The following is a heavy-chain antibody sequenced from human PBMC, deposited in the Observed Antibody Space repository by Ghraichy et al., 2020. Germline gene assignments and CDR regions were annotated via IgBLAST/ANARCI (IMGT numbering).Heavy chain of an antibody. D-gene: IGHD3-3*01. J-gene: IGHJ6*02. Sequence: SETLSLTCAVYGGSFSGYYWSWIRQPPGKGLEWIGEINHSGSTNYNPSLKSRVTISVDTSKNQFSLKLSSVTAADTAVYYCARGPAYYDFWSGLKNYYYYGMDVWGQGTTVTVSS. CDR1: GGSFSGYY. CDR2: INHSGST. V-gene: IGHV4-34*01. CDR3: ARGPAYYDFWSGLKNYYYYGMDV.